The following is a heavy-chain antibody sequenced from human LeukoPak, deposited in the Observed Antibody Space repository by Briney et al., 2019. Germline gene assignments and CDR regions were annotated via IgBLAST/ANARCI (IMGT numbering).Heavy chain of an antibody. CDR2: IHHSGST. Sequence: PETLSLTCAVSGDSATNTNWWSWVRQPPGKGLEWIGEIHHSGSTNYNPSLKRRVTISIEKSKNQFSLHLNSVTAADTAVYYCATGAGGSSTCFDYWGQGTLVAVSS. J-gene: IGHJ4*02. CDR3: ATGAGGSSTCFDY. V-gene: IGHV4-4*03. CDR1: GDSATNTNW. D-gene: IGHD3-16*01.